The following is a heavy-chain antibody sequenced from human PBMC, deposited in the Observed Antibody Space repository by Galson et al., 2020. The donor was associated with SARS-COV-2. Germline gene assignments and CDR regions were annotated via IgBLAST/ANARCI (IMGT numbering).Heavy chain of an antibody. CDR1: EYTFASYW. V-gene: IGHV5-51*01. D-gene: IGHD6-13*01. CDR3: ARRNFRSSSRWFDP. CDR2: IYPGDSNT. J-gene: IGHJ5*02. Sequence: SLKISCQGSEYTFASYWIGWVRQMPGKGLEWIGLIYPGDSNTRYSPSFQGQVTISADKSISTAYLQWSSLKASDTAMYYCARRNFRSSSRWFDPWGQGTLVTVSP.